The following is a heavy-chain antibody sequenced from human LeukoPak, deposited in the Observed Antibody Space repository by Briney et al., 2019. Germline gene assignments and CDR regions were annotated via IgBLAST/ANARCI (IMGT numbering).Heavy chain of an antibody. CDR3: ATSYSGYDLGAFDI. V-gene: IGHV1-69*04. CDR1: GGTFSSYA. CDR2: IIPILGIA. Sequence: SVKVSCKASGGTFSSYAISWVRQAPGQGVEWMGRIIPILGIANYAQKFQGRVTITADKSTSTAYMELSSLRSEDTAVYYCATSYSGYDLGAFDIWGQGTMVTVSS. J-gene: IGHJ3*02. D-gene: IGHD5-12*01.